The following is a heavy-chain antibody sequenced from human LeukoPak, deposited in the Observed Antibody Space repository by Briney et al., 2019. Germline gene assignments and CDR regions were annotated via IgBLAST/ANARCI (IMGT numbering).Heavy chain of an antibody. D-gene: IGHD6-19*01. CDR1: GFRFSGYW. CDR3: ATSGGSGWYGQSYFGY. CDR2: IKQDGSEK. J-gene: IGHJ4*02. V-gene: IGHV3-7*01. Sequence: GGSLRLTCTTSGFRFSGYWMNWVRQAPGKGLEWVANIKQDGSEKYYVDSVKGRFTISRDNAKNSLYLQMNSLRAEDTAVYYCATSGGSGWYGQSYFGYWGQGTLVTVSS.